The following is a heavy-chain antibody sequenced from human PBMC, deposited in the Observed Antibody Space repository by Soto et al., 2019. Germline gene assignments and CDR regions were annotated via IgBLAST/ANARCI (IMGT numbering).Heavy chain of an antibody. CDR3: ARPLDTCGCYDY. CDR2: IYPGDSDT. D-gene: IGHD6-19*01. V-gene: IGHV5-51*01. J-gene: IGHJ4*02. Sequence: GESLRLSCKGSGYSFTSYWIGWVRQMPGKDLELMGIIYPGDSDTRYSPSFQGQVTISADKSISTAYLQWSSLKASDTAMYYCARPLDTCGCYDYWGQGSLVTASS. CDR1: GYSFTSYW.